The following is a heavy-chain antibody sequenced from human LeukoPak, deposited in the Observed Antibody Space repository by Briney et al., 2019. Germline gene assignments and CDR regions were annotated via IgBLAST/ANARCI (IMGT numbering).Heavy chain of an antibody. CDR2: IYYSGST. V-gene: IGHV4-59*01. CDR3: ARGRLTMVQGVMANWFDP. D-gene: IGHD3-10*01. J-gene: IGHJ5*02. CDR1: GGSISSYY. Sequence: KPSETLSLTCTVSGGSISSYYWSWIWQPSGKGLEWNGYIYYSGSTNYNPSLKSRVTISVDTSKNQFSLKLSSVTAADTAVYYCARGRLTMVQGVMANWFDPWGQGTLVTVSS.